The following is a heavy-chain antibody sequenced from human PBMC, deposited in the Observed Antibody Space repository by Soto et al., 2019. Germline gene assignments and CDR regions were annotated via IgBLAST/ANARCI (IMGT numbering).Heavy chain of an antibody. CDR2: ISAAGNSE. CDR1: GFHFSTSD. CDR3: AKDVDYGGNPSGH. J-gene: IGHJ4*02. V-gene: IGHV3-30*18. D-gene: IGHD4-17*01. Sequence: GGSLRLSCVVSGFHFSTSDMQLVRQSPGKGPEWVAAISAAGNSEFYADFVKGRFTVSRENSKNTVYLQMDSLRAEETDVYYCAKDVDYGGNPSGHWGQGTLVTVSS.